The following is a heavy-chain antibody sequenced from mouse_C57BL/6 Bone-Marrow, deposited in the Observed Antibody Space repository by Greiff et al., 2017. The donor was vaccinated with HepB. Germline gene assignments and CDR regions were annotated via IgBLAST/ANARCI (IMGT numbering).Heavy chain of an antibody. Sequence: QVQLQQSGPELVKPGASVKISCKASGYAFSSSWMNWVKQRPGKGLEWIGRIYPGDGDTNYNGKFKGKATLTADKSSSTAYMQLSSLTSEDSAVYFGARGGYDGFAYWGQGTLVTVSA. CDR1: GYAFSSSW. V-gene: IGHV1-82*01. D-gene: IGHD2-14*01. CDR3: ARGGYDGFAY. CDR2: IYPGDGDT. J-gene: IGHJ3*01.